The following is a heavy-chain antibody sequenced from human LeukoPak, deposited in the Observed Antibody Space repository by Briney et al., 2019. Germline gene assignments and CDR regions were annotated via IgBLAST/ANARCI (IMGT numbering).Heavy chain of an antibody. D-gene: IGHD3-16*01. J-gene: IGHJ4*02. CDR1: GFTFIDHP. Sequence: GGSLRLSCVASGFTFIDHPMNWVRQAPGKGREWISYIGGDGIAFYADSVKGRFTASKDDARKSMYLQMNSLRVEDTAVYYCAKDRANWAIDDWGQGTQVTVSS. V-gene: IGHV3-69-1*01. CDR2: IGGDGIA. CDR3: AKDRANWAIDD.